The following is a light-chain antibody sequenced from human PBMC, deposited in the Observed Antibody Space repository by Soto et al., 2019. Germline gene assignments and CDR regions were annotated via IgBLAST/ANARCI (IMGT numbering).Light chain of an antibody. V-gene: IGKV3-11*01. Sequence: EIVLTQSPATLSLSPGERATLSCRASQSVSSYLAWYQQKPGQAPRLLIYDASNRATAIPARFSGSGSGTDFTLTISSLEPEDFAVYYCHQRSNWPPYTFGQGTKLQIK. CDR1: QSVSSY. CDR2: DAS. J-gene: IGKJ2*01. CDR3: HQRSNWPPYT.